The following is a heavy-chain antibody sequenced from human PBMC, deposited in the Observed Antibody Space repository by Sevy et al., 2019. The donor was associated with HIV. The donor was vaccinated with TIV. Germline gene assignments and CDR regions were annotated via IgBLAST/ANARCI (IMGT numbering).Heavy chain of an antibody. D-gene: IGHD6-19*01. CDR1: GFTVNDKY. J-gene: IGHJ4*02. V-gene: IGHV3-66*02. CDR2: IFSSGST. Sequence: GESLKISCAISGFTVNDKYIIWVRQPPGKGLEWVSVIFSSGSTYYADSAKGRFTISRDNSKNTVDLQMNSVRAEDTAVYYCVSLFLSYRSGWSYFDYWGQGTLVTVSS. CDR3: VSLFLSYRSGWSYFDY.